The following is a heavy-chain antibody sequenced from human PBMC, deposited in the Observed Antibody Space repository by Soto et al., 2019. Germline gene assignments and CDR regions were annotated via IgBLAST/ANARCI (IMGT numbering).Heavy chain of an antibody. CDR1: GGSISSGGYY. Sequence: SSETLSLTCTVSGGSISSGGYYWSWIRQHPGKGLEWIGYIYYSGSTYYNPSLKSRVTISVDTSKNQFSLKLSSVTAADTAVYYCARGVQWELYYFDYWGQGTLVTVSS. CDR2: IYYSGST. J-gene: IGHJ4*02. V-gene: IGHV4-31*03. D-gene: IGHD1-26*01. CDR3: ARGVQWELYYFDY.